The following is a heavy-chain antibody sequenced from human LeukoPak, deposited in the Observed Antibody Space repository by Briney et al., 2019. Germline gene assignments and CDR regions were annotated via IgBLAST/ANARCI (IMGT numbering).Heavy chain of an antibody. CDR2: INAGNGTT. J-gene: IGHJ2*01. CDR1: GYTFINSV. Sequence: ASVKVSCKASGYTFINSVIHWVRQAPGQRLEWMGWINAGNGTTKYSQEFHDRVTITRDTSASTAYMDLNSLRSEDTAVYYCARGINILRGVPHWYFDLWGRGTLVTVSS. CDR3: ARGINILRGVPHWYFDL. V-gene: IGHV1-3*01. D-gene: IGHD3-10*01.